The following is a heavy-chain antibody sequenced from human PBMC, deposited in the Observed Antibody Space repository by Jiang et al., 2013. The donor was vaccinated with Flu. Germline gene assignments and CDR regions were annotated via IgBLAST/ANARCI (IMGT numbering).Heavy chain of an antibody. CDR3: ARDSDYGGNVQIVPVDY. J-gene: IGHJ4*02. CDR2: ISAYNGNT. D-gene: IGHD4-23*01. CDR1: GYTFTSYG. Sequence: GAEVKKPGASVKVSCKASGYTFTSYGISWVRQAPGQGLEWMGWISAYNGNTNYAQKLQGRVTMTTDTSTSTAYMELRSLRSDDTAVYYCARDSDYGGNVQIVPVDYWGQGTLVTVSS. V-gene: IGHV1-18*04.